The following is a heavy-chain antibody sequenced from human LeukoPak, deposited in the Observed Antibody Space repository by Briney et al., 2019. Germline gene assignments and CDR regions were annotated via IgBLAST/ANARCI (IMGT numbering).Heavy chain of an antibody. J-gene: IGHJ4*02. Sequence: PRGSLRLSCAASGFAFDDYAMHWVRQAPGKGLEWVSLISWDGGSTYYADSVKGRFTISRDNSKNSLYLQMNSLRAEDTALYYCAKDISRGTTGTSVDYWGQGTLVTVSS. CDR2: ISWDGGST. V-gene: IGHV3-43D*03. D-gene: IGHD1-1*01. CDR3: AKDISRGTTGTSVDY. CDR1: GFAFDDYA.